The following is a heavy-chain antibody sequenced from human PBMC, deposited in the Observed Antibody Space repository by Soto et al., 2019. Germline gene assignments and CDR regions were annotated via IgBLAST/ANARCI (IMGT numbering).Heavy chain of an antibody. V-gene: IGHV3-53*01. CDR3: AKDLAHGYGMDV. CDR2: IYSGGNT. Sequence: EVQLMESGGGLIQPGGSLRLSCVASGFIVSTKYMSWVRQAPGKGLEWVSVIYSGGNTYYADVVKGRFTISRDNSQNTLYLQMDGLRAEDTAVYYCAKDLAHGYGMDVWGQGTTVTVSS. CDR1: GFIVSTKY. J-gene: IGHJ6*02. D-gene: IGHD6-13*01.